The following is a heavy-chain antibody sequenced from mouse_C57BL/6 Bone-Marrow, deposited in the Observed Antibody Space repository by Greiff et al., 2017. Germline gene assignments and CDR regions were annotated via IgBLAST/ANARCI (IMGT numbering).Heavy chain of an antibody. V-gene: IGHV1-39*01. CDR1: GYSFTDYN. Sequence: VQLQQSGPELVKPGASVKISCKASGYSFTDYNMNWVKQSNGKSLEWIGVINPNYGTTSYNQKFKGKATLTVDQSSSTAYMQLNSLTSADSAVYYCASWGTTVVAPSRWYFDVWGTGTTVTVSS. CDR2: INPNYGTT. J-gene: IGHJ1*03. CDR3: ASWGTTVVAPSRWYFDV. D-gene: IGHD1-1*01.